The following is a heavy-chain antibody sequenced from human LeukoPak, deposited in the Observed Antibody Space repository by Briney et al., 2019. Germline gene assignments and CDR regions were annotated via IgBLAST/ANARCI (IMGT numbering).Heavy chain of an antibody. CDR1: GFTFDDYA. Sequence: GSLRLSCAASGFTFDDYAMHWVRQAPGKGLEWVSLISGDGGRTYYADSVKGRFTIARDNSKNSLYLQMNSLRTEDTALFYCSKDIGGFSYAADYWGQGTLVTVSS. D-gene: IGHD5-18*01. J-gene: IGHJ4*02. CDR2: ISGDGGRT. V-gene: IGHV3-43*02. CDR3: SKDIGGFSYAADY.